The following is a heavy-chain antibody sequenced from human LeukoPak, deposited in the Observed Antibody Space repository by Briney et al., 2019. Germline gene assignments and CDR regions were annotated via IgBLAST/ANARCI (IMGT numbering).Heavy chain of an antibody. V-gene: IGHV3-30-3*01. Sequence: GGSLRLSCAASGFTFSSYAMHWVRQAPGKGLEWVAVISYDGSNKYYADSVKGRFTISRDNSKNTLYLQMNSLRAEDTAVYYCARDGNYDILTGHYYYYGMDVWGQGTTDTVSS. D-gene: IGHD3-9*01. CDR2: ISYDGSNK. J-gene: IGHJ6*02. CDR1: GFTFSSYA. CDR3: ARDGNYDILTGHYYYYGMDV.